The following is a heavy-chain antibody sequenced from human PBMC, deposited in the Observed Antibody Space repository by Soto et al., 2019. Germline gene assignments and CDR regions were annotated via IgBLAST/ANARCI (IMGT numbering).Heavy chain of an antibody. V-gene: IGHV1-3*04. CDR3: ARDPSVRGRSWFDP. J-gene: IGHJ5*02. D-gene: IGHD3-10*01. CDR2: INTGNGNT. Sequence: GASVKVSCKTSGYTFTNYAMYWVRQAPGQRLEWMGWINTGNGNTKYSQKFQGRITITRDTSASMVHMELSNLKSEDTAVYYCARDPSVRGRSWFDPWGQGTRVTVSS. CDR1: GYTFTNYA.